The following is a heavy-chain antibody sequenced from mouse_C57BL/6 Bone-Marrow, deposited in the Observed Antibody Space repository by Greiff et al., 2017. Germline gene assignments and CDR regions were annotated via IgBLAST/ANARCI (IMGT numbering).Heavy chain of an antibody. CDR1: GYTFTGYW. J-gene: IGHJ2*01. CDR2: ILPGSGST. D-gene: IGHD1-1*01. V-gene: IGHV1-9*01. Sequence: VQLQQSGAELMKPGASVKLSCKATGYTFTGYWIEWVKQRPGHGLEWIGEILPGSGSTNYNEKFKGKATFTADTSSNTAYMQLSSLTTEDSAIYYCARGGFYYGSSYGEEDYFDYWGQGTTLTVSS. CDR3: ARGGFYYGSSYGEEDYFDY.